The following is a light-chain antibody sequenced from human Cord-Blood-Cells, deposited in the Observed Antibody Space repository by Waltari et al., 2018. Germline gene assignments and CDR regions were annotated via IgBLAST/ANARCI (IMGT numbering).Light chain of an antibody. CDR2: EVS. CDR3: CSYAGSSTWV. J-gene: IGLJ3*02. CDR1: SSDDGSYNL. V-gene: IGLV2-23*02. Sequence: QSALTQPASVSGSPVQSFTISCTGTSSDDGSYNLVPWYQQHLGKAPKLMIYEVSKRPSGVSNRFSGSKSGNTASLTISGLQAEDEADYYCCSYAGSSTWVFGGGTKLTVL.